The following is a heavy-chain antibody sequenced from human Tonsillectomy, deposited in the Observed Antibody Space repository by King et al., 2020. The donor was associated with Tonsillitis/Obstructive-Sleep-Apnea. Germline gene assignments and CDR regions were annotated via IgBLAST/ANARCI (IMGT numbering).Heavy chain of an antibody. CDR1: GYSFTSYW. Sequence: QLVQSGAEVKKPGESLRISCKGSGYSFTSYWISWVRQMPGKGLEWMGRIDPSDSYTNYSPSFQGHVTISADKSISTAYLQWSSLKASDPAMYYCARVAAAGTAVYNWFDPWGQGNPVTVSS. D-gene: IGHD6-13*01. J-gene: IGHJ5*02. CDR2: IDPSDSYT. CDR3: ARVAAAGTAVYNWFDP. V-gene: IGHV5-10-1*01.